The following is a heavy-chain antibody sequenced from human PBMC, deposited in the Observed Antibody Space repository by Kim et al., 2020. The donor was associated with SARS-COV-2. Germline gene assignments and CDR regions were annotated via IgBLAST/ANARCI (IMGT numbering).Heavy chain of an antibody. CDR1: GFTFSSYA. D-gene: IGHD6-19*01. Sequence: GGSLRLSCAASGFTFSSYAMSWVRQAPGKGLEWVSAISGSGGSTYYADSVKGRFTISRDNSKNTLYLQMNSLRAEDTAVYYCATPPAVAGTKPRDYNWFDPWGQGTLVTVSS. J-gene: IGHJ5*02. CDR2: ISGSGGST. V-gene: IGHV3-23*01. CDR3: ATPPAVAGTKPRDYNWFDP.